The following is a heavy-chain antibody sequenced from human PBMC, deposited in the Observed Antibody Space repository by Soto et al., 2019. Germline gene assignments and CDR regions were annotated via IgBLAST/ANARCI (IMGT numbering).Heavy chain of an antibody. CDR1: GGSISSGGYS. D-gene: IGHD1-26*01. V-gene: IGHV4-30-2*01. CDR3: ARDDEGGSECDLGY. CDR2: IYHSGST. Sequence: LSLTCAVSGGSISSGGYSWSWIRQPPGKGLEWIGYIYHSGSTYYNPSLKSRVTISVDRSKNQFSLKLSSVTAADTAVYYCARDDEGGSECDLGYWGQGTLVTVSS. J-gene: IGHJ4*02.